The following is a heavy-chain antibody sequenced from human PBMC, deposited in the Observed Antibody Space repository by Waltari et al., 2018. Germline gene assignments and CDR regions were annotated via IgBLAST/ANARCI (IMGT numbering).Heavy chain of an antibody. V-gene: IGHV1-3*01. D-gene: IGHD3-3*01. Sequence: QVQLVQSGAEVKKPGASVKVSCKASGYTFTSYAMHWVRQAPGQRLEGMGWINAGNGNTKYSQKFQGRVTITRDTSASTAYMELSSLRSEDTAVYYCAKPLRILEWLLREDYYYGMDVWGQGTTVTVSS. CDR3: AKPLRILEWLLREDYYYGMDV. J-gene: IGHJ6*02. CDR2: INAGNGNT. CDR1: GYTFTSYA.